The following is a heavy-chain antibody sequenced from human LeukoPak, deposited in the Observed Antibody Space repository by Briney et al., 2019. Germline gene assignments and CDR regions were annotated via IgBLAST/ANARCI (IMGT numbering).Heavy chain of an antibody. CDR2: IYSGGST. CDR1: GFTVSSNY. CDR3: ARQPYYYDSSGYYVSWFDP. V-gene: IGHV3-53*01. Sequence: GGSLRLSCAASGFTVSSNYMSWVRQAPGKGLEWVSVIYSGGSTHYADSVKGRFTISRDNSKNTLYLQMNSLRAEDTAVYYCARQPYYYDSSGYYVSWFDPWGQGTLVTVSS. J-gene: IGHJ5*02. D-gene: IGHD3-22*01.